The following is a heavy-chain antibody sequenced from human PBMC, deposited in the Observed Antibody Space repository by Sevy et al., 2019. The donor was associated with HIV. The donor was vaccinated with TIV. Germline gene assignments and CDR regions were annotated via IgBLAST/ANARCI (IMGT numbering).Heavy chain of an antibody. Sequence: ASVKVSCRASGGTFSSFAINWVRQAPGQGLEWMGGIIPILGRANYAQKFQGRVTITADKSANIAYMELSSLRSEDTAVYYCARDNYGDFLGLFNLWGRGTLVTVSS. CDR1: GGTFSSFA. CDR3: ARDNYGDFLGLFNL. CDR2: IIPILGRA. J-gene: IGHJ2*01. V-gene: IGHV1-69*10. D-gene: IGHD4-17*01.